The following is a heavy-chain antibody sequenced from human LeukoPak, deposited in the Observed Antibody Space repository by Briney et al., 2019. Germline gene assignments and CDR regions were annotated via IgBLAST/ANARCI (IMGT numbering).Heavy chain of an antibody. J-gene: IGHJ4*02. V-gene: IGHV4-39*07. CDR3: ARAGPRRDGYNVDY. Sequence: SETLSLTYTVSGGSISSSSAYWGWIRQPPGKGLEWIGSIYYSKNTYYNPSLKSRVTISADTSKNQFSLTLGSVTAADTAVYYCARAGPRRDGYNVDYWGQGTLVTVSS. D-gene: IGHD5-24*01. CDR1: GGSISSSSAY. CDR2: IYYSKNT.